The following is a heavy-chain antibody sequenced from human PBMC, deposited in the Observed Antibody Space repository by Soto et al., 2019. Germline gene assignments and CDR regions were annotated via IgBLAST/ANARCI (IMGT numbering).Heavy chain of an antibody. CDR1: GGTFGNYA. CDR2: IIPIFKTA. D-gene: IGHD2-8*01. CDR3: ARVTIPGINGEDV. J-gene: IGHJ6*02. Sequence: QQQLVQSGAEVKKPGSSVKVSCKASGGTFGNYAISWVRHAPGQGLEWMGKIIPIFKTANYAQKFQGRITITASRSARTDIGYMERSSLTSEDTALYYCARVTIPGINGEDVLGQGATV. V-gene: IGHV1-69*06.